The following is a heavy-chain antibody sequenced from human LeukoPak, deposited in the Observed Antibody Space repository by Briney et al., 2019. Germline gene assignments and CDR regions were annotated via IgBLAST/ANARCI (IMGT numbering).Heavy chain of an antibody. CDR3: AKESNWGSPPDY. D-gene: IGHD7-27*01. V-gene: IGHV3-64*01. J-gene: IGHJ4*02. CDR2: ISSNGGST. CDR1: GFTFSSYA. Sequence: GGSLRLSCAASGFTFSSYAMHWVRQAPGKGLEYVSVISSNGGSTYYANSVKGRFTISRDNSKNTLHLQMGSLRAEDMAVYYCAKESNWGSPPDYWGQGTLVTVSS.